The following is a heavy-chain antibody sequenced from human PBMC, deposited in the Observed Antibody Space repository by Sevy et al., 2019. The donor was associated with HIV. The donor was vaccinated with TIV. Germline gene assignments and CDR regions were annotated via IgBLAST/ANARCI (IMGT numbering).Heavy chain of an antibody. J-gene: IGHJ4*02. CDR2: VSQSGSA. D-gene: IGHD2-15*01. CDR1: GVSFSDYY. CDR3: ARGPLFSPEYCSGGTCPTIDF. Sequence: SETLSLTCTVSGVSFSDYYWAWIRQAPGKGLEWIGEVSQSGSAKYHPSLRSRVIMSVDTCKNQFCLKLTSLTAADTAMYCCARGPLFSPEYCSGGTCPTIDFWSQGTLVTVSS. V-gene: IGHV4-34*01.